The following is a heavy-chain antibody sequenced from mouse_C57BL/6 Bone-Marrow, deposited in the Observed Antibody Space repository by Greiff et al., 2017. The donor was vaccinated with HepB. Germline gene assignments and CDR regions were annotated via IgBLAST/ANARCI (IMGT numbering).Heavy chain of an antibody. J-gene: IGHJ2*01. Sequence: QVQLQQPGAELVMPGASVKLSCKASGSTFTSYWMHWVKQRPGPGLEWIGEIDPSDSYTNYNQKFKGKSTLTVDKSSSTAYMQLSSLTSEDSAVYYCARDYDYYFDYWGQGTTLTVSS. CDR2: IDPSDSYT. CDR3: ARDYDYYFDY. V-gene: IGHV1-69*01. D-gene: IGHD2-4*01. CDR1: GSTFTSYW.